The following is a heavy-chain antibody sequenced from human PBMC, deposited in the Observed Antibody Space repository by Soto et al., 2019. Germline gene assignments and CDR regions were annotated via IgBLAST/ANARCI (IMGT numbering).Heavy chain of an antibody. CDR1: GGSISSDDYY. Sequence: QVQLQESGPGLVKPSQTLSLTCTVSGGSISSDDYYWSWIRQPPGKGLEWIGYIYDSGSTYYNPHLKRRGNISVDTYKNLYSLKLSSVTAGDTAVYYCARVDGGSPYYFDYWGQGTLVSVSS. D-gene: IGHD2-15*01. CDR3: ARVDGGSPYYFDY. CDR2: IYDSGST. V-gene: IGHV4-30-4*01. J-gene: IGHJ4*02.